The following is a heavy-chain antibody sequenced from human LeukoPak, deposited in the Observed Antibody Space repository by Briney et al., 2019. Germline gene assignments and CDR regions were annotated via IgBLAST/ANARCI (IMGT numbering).Heavy chain of an antibody. J-gene: IGHJ4*02. Sequence: PGGSLRLSCAASGFTFSGYWMHWVRQAPGKGLVWVSVIRSDGTITTYADSVKGRFTISRDTAKNTLYLQMNSLRAEDTAVYYCARDGKSGNFGNWGQGTLVTVSS. CDR3: ARDGKSGNFGN. CDR1: GFTFSGYW. V-gene: IGHV3-74*01. CDR2: IRSDGTIT. D-gene: IGHD5-12*01.